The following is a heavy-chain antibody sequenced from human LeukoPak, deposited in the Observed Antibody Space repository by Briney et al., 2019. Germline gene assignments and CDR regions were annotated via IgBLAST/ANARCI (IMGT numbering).Heavy chain of an antibody. Sequence: GGSVRLSCAACGFISSSYWIHWLRQAPGKVLVWVSRYTSDGSTNYADSVKGRFTISRDNAKNTVSLQMNSLRAEDTGVYYCARAPSEIGGYYPEYFRHWGQGTLVTVSS. CDR3: ARAPSEIGGYYPEYFRH. CDR1: GFISSSYW. J-gene: IGHJ1*01. CDR2: YTSDGST. V-gene: IGHV3-74*01. D-gene: IGHD3-22*01.